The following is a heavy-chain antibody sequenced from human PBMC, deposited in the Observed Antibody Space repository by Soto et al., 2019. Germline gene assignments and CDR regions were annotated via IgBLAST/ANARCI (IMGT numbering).Heavy chain of an antibody. V-gene: IGHV1-2*04. CDR1: GYTFTGYY. CDR3: ARDQDSSTSSYYYYGMDV. Sequence: ASVKVSCKASGYTFTGYYMYCVRQAPGQGLEWMGWINPNSGGTNYAQKFQGWVTMTRDTSISTAYMELSRLRSDDTAVYYCARDQDSSTSSYYYYGMDVWGQGTTVTVSS. J-gene: IGHJ6*02. CDR2: INPNSGGT. D-gene: IGHD2-2*01.